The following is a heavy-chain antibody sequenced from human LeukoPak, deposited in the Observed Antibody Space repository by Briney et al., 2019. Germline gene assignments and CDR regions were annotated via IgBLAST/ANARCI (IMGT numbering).Heavy chain of an antibody. CDR2: MNPNSGNT. V-gene: IGHV1-8*01. D-gene: IGHD2-21*02. CDR3: ASAYCGGDCYSPGATNYYYYGMYV. Sequence: ASVKVSCKASGYTFTSYDINWVRQATGQGLEWMGWMNPNSGNTGYAQRFQGRVTMTRNTSISTAYMELSSLRSEDTAVYYCASAYCGGDCYSPGATNYYYYGMYVWGQGTTVTVSS. CDR1: GYTFTSYD. J-gene: IGHJ6*02.